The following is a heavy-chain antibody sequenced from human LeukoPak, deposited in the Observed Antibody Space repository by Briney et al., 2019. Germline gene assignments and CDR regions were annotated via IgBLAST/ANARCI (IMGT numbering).Heavy chain of an antibody. CDR3: AKVRSYQLPIDY. Sequence: AGGSLRLSCAASGFTSSSYGMHWVRQAPGKGLEWVAFIRYDGSNKYYADSVKGRFTISRDNSKNTLYLQMNSLRAEDTAVYYCAKVRSYQLPIDYWGQGTLVTVSS. CDR1: GFTSSSYG. CDR2: IRYDGSNK. V-gene: IGHV3-30*02. D-gene: IGHD2-2*01. J-gene: IGHJ4*02.